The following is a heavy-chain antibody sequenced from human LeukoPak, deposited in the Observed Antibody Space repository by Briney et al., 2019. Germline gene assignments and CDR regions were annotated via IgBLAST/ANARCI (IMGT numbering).Heavy chain of an antibody. CDR2: ISGSGGST. Sequence: PGGSLRLSCEVSGFSFSNFAMSWVRQAAGKGLEWVSAISGSGGSTYYAGSVQGRFTISRDNSKNTLYLQMNSLRAEDTAVYYCAKDASRTYNFDSSGYYVYWGQGTLVTVSS. CDR1: GFSFSNFA. D-gene: IGHD3-22*01. J-gene: IGHJ4*02. CDR3: AKDASRTYNFDSSGYYVY. V-gene: IGHV3-23*01.